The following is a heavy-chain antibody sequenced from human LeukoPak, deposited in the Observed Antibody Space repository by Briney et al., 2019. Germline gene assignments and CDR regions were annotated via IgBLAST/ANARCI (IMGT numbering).Heavy chain of an antibody. J-gene: IGHJ4*02. CDR2: INPNSGGT. V-gene: IGHV1-2*02. Sequence: ALVKVSCKASGYTFTGYYMHWVRQAPGQGLEWMGWINPNSGGTNYAQKFQGRVTMTRDTSISTAYMELSRLRSDDTAVYYCARDNSAAAGVYYFDYWGQGTLVTVSS. CDR1: GYTFTGYY. CDR3: ARDNSAAAGVYYFDY. D-gene: IGHD6-13*01.